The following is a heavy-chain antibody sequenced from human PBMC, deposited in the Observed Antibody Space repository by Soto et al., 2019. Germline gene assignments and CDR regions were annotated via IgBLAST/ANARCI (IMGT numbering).Heavy chain of an antibody. CDR2: ITGSGGST. Sequence: EVQLLESGGGLVQPGGSRRLSCAASGFTFSSYAMGWVRQAPGKGLEWVSGITGSGGSTYHADSVKGRFTISRDNSKNTLYMQMHSLRAEDRAVYHCANARDYYGAAYDYWGQGVLVTVSS. CDR1: GFTFSSYA. J-gene: IGHJ4*02. V-gene: IGHV3-23*01. D-gene: IGHD3-10*01. CDR3: ANARDYYGAAYDY.